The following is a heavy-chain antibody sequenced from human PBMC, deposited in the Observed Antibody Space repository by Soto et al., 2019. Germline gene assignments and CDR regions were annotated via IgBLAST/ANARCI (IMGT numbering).Heavy chain of an antibody. V-gene: IGHV3-21*01. Sequence: PGGSLRLSCAASGFTFSSYSMNWVRQAPGKGLEWVSSISSSSSYIYYADSVKGRFTISRDNAKNSLYLQMNSLRAEDTAVYYCARVIPLRGAGYYYGMDVWGQGTTVTVSS. D-gene: IGHD3-16*01. CDR1: GFTFSSYS. CDR3: ARVIPLRGAGYYYGMDV. CDR2: ISSSSSYI. J-gene: IGHJ6*02.